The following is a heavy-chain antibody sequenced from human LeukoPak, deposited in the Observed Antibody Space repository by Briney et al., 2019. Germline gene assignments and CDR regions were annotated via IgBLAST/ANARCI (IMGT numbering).Heavy chain of an antibody. V-gene: IGHV1-2*02. CDR2: INPNSGGT. D-gene: IGHD2/OR15-2a*01. CDR1: GYTFTGYY. J-gene: IGHJ3*02. Sequence: ASVKVSCKASGYTFTGYYMHWVRQAPGQGLEWMGWINPNSGGTNYAQKFQGRVTMTRDTSISTAYMELSRLRSDDTAVYYCAISRLPPSNNAFDIWGQGTMVTVSS. CDR3: AISRLPPSNNAFDI.